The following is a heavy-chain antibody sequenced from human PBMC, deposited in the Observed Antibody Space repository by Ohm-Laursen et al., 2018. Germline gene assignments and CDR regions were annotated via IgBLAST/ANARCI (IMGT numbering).Heavy chain of an antibody. CDR1: GGSISSYY. CDR3: ARRANSAYPYYLDH. V-gene: IGHV4-59*08. D-gene: IGHD3-22*01. CDR2: IYYTGST. J-gene: IGHJ4*02. Sequence: TLSLTCPVSGGSISSYYWTWIRQPPGKGLEWIGYIYYTGSTSYNPSLKSRVTISVGTSKNQFSLKLSSVTAADTAVYYCARRANSAYPYYLDHWGQGTLVTVSS.